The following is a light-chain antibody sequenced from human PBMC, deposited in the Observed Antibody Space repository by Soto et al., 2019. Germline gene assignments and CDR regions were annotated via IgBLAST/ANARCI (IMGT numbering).Light chain of an antibody. Sequence: EIVLTQSPGTLSLSPGERATLSCRASQSVSSSYLAWYQQQPGQAPRLIIYGASSRATGIPDRFSGSGSGTDFTLTISILEPEDFAVYYCQHYGSSPPFTFGPGTQVDIK. CDR3: QHYGSSPPFT. CDR2: GAS. V-gene: IGKV3-20*01. CDR1: QSVSSSY. J-gene: IGKJ3*01.